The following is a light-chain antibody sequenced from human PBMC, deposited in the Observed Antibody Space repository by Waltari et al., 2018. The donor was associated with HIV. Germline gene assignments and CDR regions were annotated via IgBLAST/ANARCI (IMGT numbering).Light chain of an antibody. J-gene: IGKJ4*01. CDR3: QQRSNWRRSGLT. Sequence: EIVLTQSPGTLSLSPGERATLSCRASQSVSSSYLAWYQQKPGQTPSLLIYGASNRATGIPARFSGSGSGTDFTLTISSLEPEDFAVYYCQQRSNWRRSGLTFGGGTKVEIK. CDR1: QSVSSSY. V-gene: IGKV3D-20*02. CDR2: GAS.